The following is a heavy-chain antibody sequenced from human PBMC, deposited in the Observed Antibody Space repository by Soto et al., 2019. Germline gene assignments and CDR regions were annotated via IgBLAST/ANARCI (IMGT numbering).Heavy chain of an antibody. CDR3: ASRGGVSATAYYYYGMDV. CDR2: IIPIFGTA. Sequence: QVPLVQSGAEVKKPGSSVKVSCKASGGTFSSYAISWVRQAPGQGLEWMGGIIPIFGTANYAQKFQGRVTITADESTSTAYMELSSLRSEDTAVYYCASRGGVSATAYYYYGMDVWGQGTTVTVSS. J-gene: IGHJ6*02. CDR1: GGTFSSYA. V-gene: IGHV1-69*01. D-gene: IGHD2-8*02.